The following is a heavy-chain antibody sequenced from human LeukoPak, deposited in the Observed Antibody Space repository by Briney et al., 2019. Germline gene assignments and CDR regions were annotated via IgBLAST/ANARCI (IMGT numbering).Heavy chain of an antibody. CDR1: GGSISSYY. Sequence: SETLSLTCTVSGGSISSYYWSWIRQPPGKGREWIGYIYYSGSTNYNPSLKSRVTISVDTSKNQFSLKLTSVTAADTAVYYCARELDGYNGIDYWGQGTLVTVSS. CDR3: ARELDGYNGIDY. J-gene: IGHJ4*02. V-gene: IGHV4-59*01. CDR2: IYYSGST. D-gene: IGHD5-24*01.